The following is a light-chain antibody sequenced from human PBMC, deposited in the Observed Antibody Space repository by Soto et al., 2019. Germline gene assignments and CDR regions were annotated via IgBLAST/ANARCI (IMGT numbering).Light chain of an antibody. Sequence: QSVLTQPRSVSGSPGQSVTISCTGAGSDVSGYNFLSWYQQYPGKAPKLLMFRVTERPSGVPDRFSGSKSGNTASLTVSGLQAEDEADYYCCAYAGINTVIFGGGTKLTVL. CDR2: RVT. CDR3: CAYAGINTVI. V-gene: IGLV2-11*01. CDR1: GSDVSGYNF. J-gene: IGLJ2*01.